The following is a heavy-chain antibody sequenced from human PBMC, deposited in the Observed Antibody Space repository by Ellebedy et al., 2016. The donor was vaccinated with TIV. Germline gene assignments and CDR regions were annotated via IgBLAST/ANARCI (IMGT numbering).Heavy chain of an antibody. J-gene: IGHJ4*02. D-gene: IGHD3/OR15-3a*01. CDR3: ARRSTDFAFDS. CDR2: TTLDGQRK. V-gene: IGHV3-30*04. Sequence: GESLKISCGASGFTFNTYAMHWVRQAPGKGLEWVTFTTLDGQRKDYADSVKGRFTISGDNSKNTVFLQMDRLRAEDTAVYFCARRSTDFAFDSWGQGTLVTVSS. CDR1: GFTFNTYA.